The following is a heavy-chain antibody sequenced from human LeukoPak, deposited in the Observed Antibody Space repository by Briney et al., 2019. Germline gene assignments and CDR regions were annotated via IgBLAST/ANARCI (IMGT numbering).Heavy chain of an antibody. J-gene: IGHJ4*02. D-gene: IGHD3-10*01. CDR2: XNPXGGST. Sequence: GASVKVSCKASGYXFXXXXXXWVXXXPXQXXEXMXXXNPXGGSTSYAQQFQGRVTMTRDTSTSTVYMEVSSLRSEDTAVYYCARATPIHSYYVSGTWRSFDYWGRGTLVTVSS. CDR3: ARATPIHSYYVSGTWRSFDY. V-gene: IGHV1-46*01. CDR1: GYXFXXXX.